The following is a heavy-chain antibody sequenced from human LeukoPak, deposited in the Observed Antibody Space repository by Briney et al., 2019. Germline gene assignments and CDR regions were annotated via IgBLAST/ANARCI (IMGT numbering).Heavy chain of an antibody. CDR2: ISSSSSYI. J-gene: IGHJ4*02. CDR3: AREEVAGFDGY. Sequence: GGFLRLSCAASGFTFSSYNMNWVRQAPGKGLEWVSSISSSSSYIYYADSVKGRFTISRDNAKNSLYLQMNSLRVEDTAVYYCAREEVAGFDGYWGQGTLVTVSS. V-gene: IGHV3-21*01. D-gene: IGHD6-19*01. CDR1: GFTFSSYN.